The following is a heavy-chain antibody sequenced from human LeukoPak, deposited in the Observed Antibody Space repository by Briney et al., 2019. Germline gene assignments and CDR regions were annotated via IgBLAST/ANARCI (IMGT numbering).Heavy chain of an antibody. J-gene: IGHJ2*01. CDR3: AGPLKSIAARYFDL. CDR1: GGTFSSYA. CDR2: IFPILGIV. V-gene: IGHV1-69*04. Sequence: SVRVSCKASGGTFSSYAISWVRRAPGQGLEWRGRIFPILGIVNYAQKFQGRVTITADQSTSTAYMELSSLRSEDTAVYYCAGPLKSIAARYFDLWGRGTLVTVSS. D-gene: IGHD6-6*01.